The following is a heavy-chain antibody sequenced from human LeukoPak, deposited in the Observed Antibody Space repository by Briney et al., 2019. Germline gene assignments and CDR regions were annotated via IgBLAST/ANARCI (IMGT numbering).Heavy chain of an antibody. V-gene: IGHV3-48*03. CDR3: ARETSSWSDC. CDR2: ISSSGSII. Sequence: GGSLRLSCAASGFTFSSYEMNWVRQAPGKGLEWVSYISSSGSIIDYADSVKGRFTISRDNAKNSLYLQMNSLRAEDTAVYYCARETSSWSDCWGQGTLVTVSS. CDR1: GFTFSSYE. D-gene: IGHD2-2*01. J-gene: IGHJ5*01.